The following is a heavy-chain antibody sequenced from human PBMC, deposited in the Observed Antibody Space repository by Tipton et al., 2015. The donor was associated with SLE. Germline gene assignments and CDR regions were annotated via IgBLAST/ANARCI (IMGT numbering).Heavy chain of an antibody. Sequence: QLVQSGAEVKRPGASVKVSCKASGYTFTTYDIFWVRQATGQGLEWMGWINPNTDNTGYARKFQGRVTMTRDTSISTAYMELSSLRSEDTAVYYCAKDNERRWVFDYWGQGTLVTVSS. V-gene: IGHV1-8*01. J-gene: IGHJ4*02. CDR3: AKDNERRWVFDY. CDR1: GYTFTTYD. CDR2: INPNTDNT. D-gene: IGHD4-23*01.